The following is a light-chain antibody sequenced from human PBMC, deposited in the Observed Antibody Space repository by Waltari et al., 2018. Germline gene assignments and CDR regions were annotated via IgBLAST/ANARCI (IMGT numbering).Light chain of an antibody. Sequence: EIVLTQSPATLSLSPGERATVSCRASQRVRSNLAWYQQKPGQAPRLLIYDASNRATGFPARFSGSGSGTDFTLTISSLEPEDFAVYYCQQRSNWPLFGGGTKVEIK. CDR2: DAS. V-gene: IGKV3-11*01. CDR3: QQRSNWPL. CDR1: QRVRSN. J-gene: IGKJ4*01.